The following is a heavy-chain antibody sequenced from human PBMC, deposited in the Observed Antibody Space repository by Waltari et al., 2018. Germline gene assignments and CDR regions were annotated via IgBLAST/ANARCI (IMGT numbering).Heavy chain of an antibody. D-gene: IGHD2-15*01. CDR1: GDSMSNTDW. J-gene: IGHJ4*02. CDR3: ARDRGRGIYLDT. V-gene: IGHV4-4*02. CDR2: VQRSGRT. Sequence: QLQLQETGPGLVKPSGTLSLTCAVSGDSMSNTDWWSWVRQSPGKGLEWIGQVQRSGRTNYTPSFASRVTVSVDTSTNQFSLKVTSATAADTAVYFCARDRGRGIYLDTWGQGTLVTVS.